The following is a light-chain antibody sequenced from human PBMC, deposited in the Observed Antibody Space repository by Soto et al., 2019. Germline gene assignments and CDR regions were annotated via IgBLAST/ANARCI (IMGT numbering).Light chain of an antibody. Sequence: EIVLTQSPGTLSLSPGERATLSCRASQRVSSSFLAWYQQKPGQAPRLLIYGASSRATGIPDRFSGSGSGTDFTLTISSLQPEDVAVYYCQQYHNTPITFGQGTRLEIK. J-gene: IGKJ5*01. CDR3: QQYHNTPIT. CDR2: GAS. CDR1: QRVSSSF. V-gene: IGKV3-20*01.